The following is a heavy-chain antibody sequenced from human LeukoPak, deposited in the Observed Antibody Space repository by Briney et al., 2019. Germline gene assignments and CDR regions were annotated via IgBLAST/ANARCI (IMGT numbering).Heavy chain of an antibody. V-gene: IGHV3-66*01. D-gene: IGHD1-26*01. CDR3: ARDLRGSSPFMIVDVLDY. CDR1: EFIVSNNF. Sequence: GGSLRLSCAASEFIVSNNFMSWVRQAPGKGLEWISVIYSGGTTYYADSVKGRFTISRDNSKNTLYLQMNSLRAEDTAVYYCARDLRGSSPFMIVDVLDYWGQGTLVSVSS. CDR2: IYSGGTT. J-gene: IGHJ4*02.